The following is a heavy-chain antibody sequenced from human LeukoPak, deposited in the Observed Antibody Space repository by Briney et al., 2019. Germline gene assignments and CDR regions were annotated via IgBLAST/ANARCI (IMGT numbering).Heavy chain of an antibody. CDR3: AKDVSGYFDY. CDR1: GFTFSSYG. Sequence: GGSLRLSCAASGFTFSSYGMHWVRQAPGKGLGWVAVIWYDGSNKYYADSVKGRFTISRDNSKNTLYLQMNSLRAEDTAVYYCAKDVSGYFDYWGQGTLVTVSS. CDR2: IWYDGSNK. D-gene: IGHD1-26*01. V-gene: IGHV3-30*02. J-gene: IGHJ4*02.